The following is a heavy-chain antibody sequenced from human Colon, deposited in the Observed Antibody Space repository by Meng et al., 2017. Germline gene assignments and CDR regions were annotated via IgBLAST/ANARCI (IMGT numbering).Heavy chain of an antibody. V-gene: IGHV4-38-2*01. D-gene: IGHD3-16*01. CDR3: ASLNWGSPLDY. CDR1: GYSITSGFY. J-gene: IGHJ4*02. CDR2: IYHSGST. Sequence: GPLRLSCSVSGYSITSGFYWGWIRQPPGKGLEFIGTIYHSGSTYYNSSLRSRVSISVDTSKNQFSLKLTSVTAADSAVYYCASLNWGSPLDYWGQRTLVTVSS.